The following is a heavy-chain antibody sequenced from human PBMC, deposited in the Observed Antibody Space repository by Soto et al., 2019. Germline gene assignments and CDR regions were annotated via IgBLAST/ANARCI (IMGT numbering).Heavy chain of an antibody. V-gene: IGHV3-74*03. J-gene: IGHJ4*02. CDR2: INTDGSLT. D-gene: IGHD2-21*01. CDR3: ARDGEGF. CDR1: GFSFSSNW. Sequence: GGSLRLSCAASGFSFSSNWMHWVRRVPGRGLVWVSRINTDGSLTEYVDSVKGRFTMSRDNAKNTLYLQMNSLRVEDTAVYYCARDGEGFWGQGTLVTVSS.